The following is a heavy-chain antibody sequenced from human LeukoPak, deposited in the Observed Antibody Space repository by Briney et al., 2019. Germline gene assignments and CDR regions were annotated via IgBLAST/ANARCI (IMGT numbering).Heavy chain of an antibody. CDR1: GITLSSHS. CDR3: ARGQASGSFIIDY. J-gene: IGHJ4*02. V-gene: IGHV3-48*01. D-gene: IGHD3-10*01. CDR2: IDSGSSSI. Sequence: PGGSLRLSCAASGITLSSHSMHWVRQAPGKGLEWVSFIDSGSSSIHYAASVQGRFTISRDNAKNSLYLQMGSLRAEDTAVYYCARGQASGSFIIDYWGQGTLVTVSS.